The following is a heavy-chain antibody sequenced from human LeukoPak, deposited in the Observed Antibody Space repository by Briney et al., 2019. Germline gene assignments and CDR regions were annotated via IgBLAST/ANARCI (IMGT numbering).Heavy chain of an antibody. Sequence: ASVKVSCKASGGTFSSYAISWVRQAPGQGLEWMGGIIPIFGTANYAQKFQGRVTITADESTSTAYMELSSLRSEDTAVYYCAREGWELKVFSYWGQGILVTVSS. CDR1: GGTFSSYA. CDR3: AREGWELKVFSY. CDR2: IIPIFGTA. J-gene: IGHJ4*02. V-gene: IGHV1-69*13. D-gene: IGHD1-26*01.